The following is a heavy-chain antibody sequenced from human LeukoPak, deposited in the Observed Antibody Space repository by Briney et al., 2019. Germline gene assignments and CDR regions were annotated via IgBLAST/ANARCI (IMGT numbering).Heavy chain of an antibody. Sequence: ASVKVSCKASGYTFTGYYMHWVRQAPGQGLEWMGRINPNSGGTNYAQKFQGRVTMTRDTSISTAYMELSRLRSDDTAVYYCARTRSPLGYCSGGSCPFDYWGQGTLVTVSS. CDR2: INPNSGGT. J-gene: IGHJ4*02. V-gene: IGHV1-2*06. D-gene: IGHD2-15*01. CDR1: GYTFTGYY. CDR3: ARTRSPLGYCSGGSCPFDY.